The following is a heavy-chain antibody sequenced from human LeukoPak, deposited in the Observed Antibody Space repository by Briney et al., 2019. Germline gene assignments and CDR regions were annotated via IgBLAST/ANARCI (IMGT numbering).Heavy chain of an antibody. CDR3: ARDIAARDYYYGMDV. D-gene: IGHD6-6*01. V-gene: IGHV4-61*02. CDR2: IYTSGST. Sequence: PSQTLSLTCTVSGGSISSGSYYWSWIRQPAGKGLEWIGRIYTSGSTNYNPSLKSRVTISVDTSKNQFSLKLSSVTAADTAVYYCARDIAARDYYYGMDVWGQGTTVTASS. J-gene: IGHJ6*02. CDR1: GGSISSGSYY.